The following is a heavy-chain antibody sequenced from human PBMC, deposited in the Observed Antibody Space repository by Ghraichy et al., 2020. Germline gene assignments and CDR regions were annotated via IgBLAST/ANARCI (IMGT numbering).Heavy chain of an antibody. Sequence: GGSLRLSCAASEFTFDGYPMTWVRQAPGKGLEWVSVIYSGGSTYYADSVKGRFTISRDNSKNTLFLLMNSLRAEDTAVYYCASNFYDSSGPIIDDAFDIWGQGTMVTVSS. CDR1: EFTFDGYP. D-gene: IGHD3-22*01. J-gene: IGHJ3*02. V-gene: IGHV3-66*01. CDR2: IYSGGST. CDR3: ASNFYDSSGPIIDDAFDI.